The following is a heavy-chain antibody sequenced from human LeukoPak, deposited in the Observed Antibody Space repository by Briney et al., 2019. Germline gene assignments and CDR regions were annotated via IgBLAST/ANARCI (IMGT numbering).Heavy chain of an antibody. CDR2: ISSDGSDK. CDR1: GFTFSSYE. J-gene: IGHJ4*02. D-gene: IGHD4-17*01. CDR3: AKPWREAGDYWSFNY. Sequence: PGGSLRLSCAASGFTFSSYEMNWVRQAPGKGLEWVAVISSDGSDKNYVDSVRGRFTISRDNSKNTLYLQMNSLKIEDTAVYYCAKPWREAGDYWSFNYWGQGTLVTVSS. V-gene: IGHV3-30*18.